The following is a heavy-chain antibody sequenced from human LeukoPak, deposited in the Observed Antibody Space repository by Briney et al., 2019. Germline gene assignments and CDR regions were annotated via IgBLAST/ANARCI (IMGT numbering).Heavy chain of an antibody. V-gene: IGHV3-48*01. J-gene: IGHJ4*02. CDR1: GFTFSSYS. D-gene: IGHD2-15*01. Sequence: PGGSLRLSCAASGFTFSSYSMNWVRQAPGKGLEWVSYISSSSSTIYYADSVKGRFTNSRDNAKNSLYLQMNSLRAEDTAVYYCARDEYCSGGSCKGDFDYWGQGTLVTVSS. CDR3: ARDEYCSGGSCKGDFDY. CDR2: ISSSSSTI.